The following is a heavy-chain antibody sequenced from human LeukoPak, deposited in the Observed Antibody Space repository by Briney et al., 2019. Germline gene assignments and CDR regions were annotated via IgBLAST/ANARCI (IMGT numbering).Heavy chain of an antibody. Sequence: GVSLRLSCAASGFTFSTYTMIWLRQAPGKGLEWVSSISSSGNAINYADSVKGRFTISRDNANNSLYLQMSSLRAEDTALYYWARQDVAWNDVYWFDPWGQGTLVTVSS. CDR1: GFTFSTYT. CDR3: ARQDVAWNDVYWFDP. J-gene: IGHJ5*02. V-gene: IGHV3-21*01. D-gene: IGHD1-1*01. CDR2: ISSSGNAI.